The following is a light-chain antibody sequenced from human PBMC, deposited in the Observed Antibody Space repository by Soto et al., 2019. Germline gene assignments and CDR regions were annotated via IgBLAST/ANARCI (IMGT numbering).Light chain of an antibody. CDR2: PAS. CDR1: QDISSS. V-gene: IGKV1-9*01. CDR3: QQLNTYLYT. Sequence: DIPLTQSPSFLSAFVGDIVTITCRASQDISSSLSWYQQKPGKAPRLLIYPASTLQSGVPSRFSGSRSGTEVTLTSSSLQPEDFATYYCQQLNTYLYTFGQGTKLEIK. J-gene: IGKJ2*01.